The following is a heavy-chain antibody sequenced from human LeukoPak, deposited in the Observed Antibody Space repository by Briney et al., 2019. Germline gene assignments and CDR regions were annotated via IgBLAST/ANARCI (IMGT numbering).Heavy chain of an antibody. Sequence: QPGGSLRLSCAASGFTFSSYAMHWVRQAPGKGLEWVAVISYDGSNKYYADSVKGRFTISRDNSKNTLYLQMNSLRAEDTAVYYCARENCSGGSCYYFDYWGQGTLVTVSS. V-gene: IGHV3-30*04. CDR2: ISYDGSNK. D-gene: IGHD2-15*01. J-gene: IGHJ4*02. CDR1: GFTFSSYA. CDR3: ARENCSGGSCYYFDY.